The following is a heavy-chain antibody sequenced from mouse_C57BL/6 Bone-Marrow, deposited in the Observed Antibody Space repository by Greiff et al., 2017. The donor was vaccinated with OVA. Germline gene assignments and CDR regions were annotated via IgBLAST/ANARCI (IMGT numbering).Heavy chain of an antibody. CDR3: AREGIYYDSVYAMDY. Sequence: QVQLQQSGSELRSPGSSVKLSCKDFDSEVFPIAYMSWVRQKPGHGFEWIGGILPSIGRTIDGEKFEDKATLDADTLSNTAYLELNSLTSEDSAIYYCAREGIYYDSVYAMDYWGQGTSVTVSS. CDR2: ILPSIGRT. D-gene: IGHD2-4*01. V-gene: IGHV15-2*01. CDR1: DSEVFPIAY. J-gene: IGHJ4*01.